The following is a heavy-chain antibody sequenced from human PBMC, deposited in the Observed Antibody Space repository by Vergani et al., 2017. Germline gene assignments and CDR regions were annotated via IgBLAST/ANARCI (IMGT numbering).Heavy chain of an antibody. CDR1: GGSISSSSYY. Sequence: QLQLQESGPGLVKPSETLSLTCTVSGGSISSSSYYWGWIRQPPGKGLEWIGSIYYSGSTYYNPSLKSRVTISVDTAKNQFSVKLSSVTAADPAVYYCSRSRYDVWRGYYYMDVWGKGTTVTVSS. J-gene: IGHJ6*03. CDR3: SRSRYDVWRGYYYMDV. V-gene: IGHV4-39*07. D-gene: IGHD3-3*01. CDR2: IYYSGST.